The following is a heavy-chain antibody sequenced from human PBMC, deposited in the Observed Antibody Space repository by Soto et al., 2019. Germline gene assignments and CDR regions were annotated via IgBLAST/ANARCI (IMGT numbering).Heavy chain of an antibody. CDR3: AKEMTSGYYLFDY. Sequence: GGSLRLSCAASGFTFSSDAMSWVRQAPGKGLEWVSTISGTGGSTYYPDSVKGRFTISRDNSKNTVYLQMNSLRAEDAAVYYCAKEMTSGYYLFDYWGQGTLVTVSS. D-gene: IGHD3-22*01. CDR2: ISGTGGST. V-gene: IGHV3-23*01. CDR1: GFTFSSDA. J-gene: IGHJ4*02.